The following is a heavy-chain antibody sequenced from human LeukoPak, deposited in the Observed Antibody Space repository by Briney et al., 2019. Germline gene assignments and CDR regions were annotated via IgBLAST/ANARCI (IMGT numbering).Heavy chain of an antibody. CDR2: INTNTGNP. Sequence: GASVKVSCKASGYTFTTYAMNWVRQAPGQGLEWMGWINTNTGNPTYAQGFTGRFVFSLDTSVSTAYLQISSLKAEDTAVYYCAKEGQYSSSWYLGYWGRGTLVTVSS. CDR3: AKEGQYSSSWYLGY. J-gene: IGHJ4*02. V-gene: IGHV7-4-1*02. CDR1: GYTFTTYA. D-gene: IGHD6-13*01.